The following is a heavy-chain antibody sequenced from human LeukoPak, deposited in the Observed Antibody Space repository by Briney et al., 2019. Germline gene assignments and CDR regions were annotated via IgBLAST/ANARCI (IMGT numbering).Heavy chain of an antibody. CDR1: GFTFSSYW. D-gene: IGHD3-22*01. V-gene: IGHV3-7*01. Sequence: GGSLRLSCAASGFTFSSYWMSWVRQAPGKGLEWVANIKQDGTEKYYVDSVKGRFTISRDNAKNSLYLQMNSLRAEDTAVYYCARDGSSGSNPIPLDYWGQGTLVTVSS. J-gene: IGHJ4*02. CDR2: IKQDGTEK. CDR3: ARDGSSGSNPIPLDY.